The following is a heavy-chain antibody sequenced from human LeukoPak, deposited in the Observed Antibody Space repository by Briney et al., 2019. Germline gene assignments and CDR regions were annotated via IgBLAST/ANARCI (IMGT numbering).Heavy chain of an antibody. Sequence: SETLSLTCTVSGGSISSSSYYWGWIRQPPGKGLEWIGSIYYSGGTYYNPSLKSRVTISVDTSKNQFSLKLSSVTAADTAVYYCARDRDTPSSRAYYMDVWGKGTTVTVSS. CDR1: GGSISSSSYY. CDR2: IYYSGGT. J-gene: IGHJ6*03. D-gene: IGHD5-18*01. V-gene: IGHV4-39*07. CDR3: ARDRDTPSSRAYYMDV.